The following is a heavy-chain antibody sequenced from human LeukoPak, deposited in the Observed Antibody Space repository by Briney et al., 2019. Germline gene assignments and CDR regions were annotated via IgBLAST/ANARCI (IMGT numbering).Heavy chain of an antibody. D-gene: IGHD3-9*01. CDR2: ITASSTAI. Sequence: GGSLRLSCAASGFTFSNYGMNWVRQAPGKGLEWVSSITASSTAIYSADSVKGRFTISRDNAKNFLYLQMNSLRAEDTAVYYCARTYYDILTGYNPYFDYWGRGILVTVSS. CDR3: ARTYYDILTGYNPYFDY. J-gene: IGHJ4*02. V-gene: IGHV3-21*01. CDR1: GFTFSNYG.